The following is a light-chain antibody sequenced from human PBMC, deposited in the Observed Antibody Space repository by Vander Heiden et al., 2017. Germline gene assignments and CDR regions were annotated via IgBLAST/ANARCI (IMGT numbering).Light chain of an antibody. CDR1: SGSVSSSYN. J-gene: IGLJ1*01. Sequence: QTVVTQEPSFSVSPGGTVTLTCGLSSGSVSSSYNPSWYQQTPGQPPRTLIYNTNSRSSGVPDRFSGSILGNKAALTITGAQADDESTYYCLLYMGGAIYVFGTGTKVTVL. V-gene: IGLV8-61*01. CDR3: LLYMGGAIYV. CDR2: NTN.